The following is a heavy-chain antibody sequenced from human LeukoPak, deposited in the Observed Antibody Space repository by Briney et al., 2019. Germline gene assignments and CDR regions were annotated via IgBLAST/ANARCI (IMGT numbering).Heavy chain of an antibody. J-gene: IGHJ6*02. CDR2: INHSGST. CDR3: ARGLYSPISIAVRSNGMDV. V-gene: IGHV4-34*01. Sequence: SETLSLTCAVYGGSFSIYYWSWIRHPPGKGLEWIGEINHSGSTNYNPSLKSRVTISVDASKSQFSLKLSSVTAADTAVYYCARGLYSPISIAVRSNGMDVWGQGTTVTVSS. CDR1: GGSFSIYY. D-gene: IGHD6-6*01.